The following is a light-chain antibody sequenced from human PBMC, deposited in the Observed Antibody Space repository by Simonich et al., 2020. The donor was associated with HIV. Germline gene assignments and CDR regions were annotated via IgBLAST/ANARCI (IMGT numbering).Light chain of an antibody. CDR1: PGISNY. CDR2: AAS. CDR3: QQYYSNPLA. J-gene: IGKJ1*01. Sequence: DIQMTQSPSSLSASVVDRVTTPCRASPGISNYLAMYQQKPGKVPKLQISAASTLQSGVPSRFSGRGSGTDFTLTISSLQAEDVAVYYCQQYYSNPLAFGQGTKVEIK. V-gene: IGKV1-27*01.